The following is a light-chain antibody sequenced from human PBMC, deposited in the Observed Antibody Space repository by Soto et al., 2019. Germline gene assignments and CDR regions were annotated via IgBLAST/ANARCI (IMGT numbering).Light chain of an antibody. V-gene: IGKV1-9*01. CDR3: QQLNSYPPWT. CDR1: QGVGSY. Sequence: QLTQSPSSLSASVGDRVTISCRASQGVGSYLAWYQQKPGKAPKLLIYAASTLQSGVPSRFSGSGSGTDFTLTISSLRPEDFATYYCQQLNSYPPWTFGQGTRWIS. CDR2: AAS. J-gene: IGKJ1*01.